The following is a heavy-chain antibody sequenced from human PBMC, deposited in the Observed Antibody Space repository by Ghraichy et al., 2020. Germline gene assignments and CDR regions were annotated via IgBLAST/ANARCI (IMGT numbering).Heavy chain of an antibody. CDR1: GGSISSSSYY. Sequence: SETLSLTCTVSGGSISSSSYYWGWIRQPPGKGLEWIGSIYYSGSTYYNPSLKSRVTISVDTSKNQFSLKLSSVTAADTAVYYCARGGYYFDYWGQGTLVTVSS. V-gene: IGHV4-39*01. CDR2: IYYSGST. J-gene: IGHJ4*02. CDR3: ARGGYYFDY.